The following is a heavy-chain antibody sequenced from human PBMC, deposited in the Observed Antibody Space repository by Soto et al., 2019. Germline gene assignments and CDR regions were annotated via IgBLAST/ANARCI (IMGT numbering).Heavy chain of an antibody. CDR2: INHSGST. J-gene: IGHJ4*02. D-gene: IGHD5-12*01. CDR3: ARGYSGYDFQKIFDY. CDR1: GGSFSGYY. Sequence: SETLSLTCAVYGGSFSGYYWSWIRQPPGKGLEWIGEINHSGSTNYNPSLKSRVTISVDTSKNQFSLKLSSVTAADTAVYYCARGYSGYDFQKIFDYWRQGTLVT. V-gene: IGHV4-34*01.